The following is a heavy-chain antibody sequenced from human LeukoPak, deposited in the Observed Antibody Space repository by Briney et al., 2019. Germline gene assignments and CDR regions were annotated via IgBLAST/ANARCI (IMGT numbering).Heavy chain of an antibody. CDR2: MNPNSGNT. D-gene: IGHD2-15*01. J-gene: IGHJ5*02. Sequence: ASVKVSCKASGYTFSSYDINWVRQATGQGPEWMGWMNPNSGNTGYAQKFQGRVTMTRNTSISTAYMELSSLRSEDTAVYYCARGGYCSGGSCYSHNWFDPWGQGTLVTVSS. V-gene: IGHV1-8*01. CDR3: ARGGYCSGGSCYSHNWFDP. CDR1: GYTFSSYD.